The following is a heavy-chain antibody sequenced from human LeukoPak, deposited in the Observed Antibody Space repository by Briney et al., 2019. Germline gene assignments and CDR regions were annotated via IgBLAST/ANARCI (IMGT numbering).Heavy chain of an antibody. CDR3: ARDLWGHILTGYYHPNLDY. V-gene: IGHV3-7*01. Sequence: GGSLRLSCAASGFTFSSYWMSWVRQAPGKGLEWVANIKQDGSEKYYVDSVKGRFTISRDNAKNTLYLQMNSLRAEDTAVYYCARDLWGHILTGYYHPNLDYWGQGTLVTVSS. J-gene: IGHJ4*02. CDR2: IKQDGSEK. D-gene: IGHD3-9*01. CDR1: GFTFSSYW.